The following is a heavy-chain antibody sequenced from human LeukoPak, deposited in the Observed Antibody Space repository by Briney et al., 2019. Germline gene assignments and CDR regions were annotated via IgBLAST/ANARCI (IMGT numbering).Heavy chain of an antibody. D-gene: IGHD3-22*01. CDR3: ARHPDSSGSYFDY. V-gene: IGHV5-51*01. CDR2: IYPGDSDT. CDR1: GYSFTSYW. J-gene: IGHJ4*02. Sequence: GESLKISCKGSGYSFTSYWIGWVRQMPGKGLEWMGIIYPGDSDTKYSPSFQGQVTISADKSISTAYLQWSSLKASGTAMYYCARHPDSSGSYFDYWGQGTLVTVSS.